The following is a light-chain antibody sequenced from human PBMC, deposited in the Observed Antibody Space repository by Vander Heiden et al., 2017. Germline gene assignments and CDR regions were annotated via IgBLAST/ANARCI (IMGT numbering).Light chain of an antibody. CDR3: QQYNSTPFT. V-gene: IGKV1-39*01. CDR2: AAS. Sequence: DIQMTQSPSSLSASVGDRVTITCRASQSISIYLNWYQQKPGKAPKLLIYAASSLQSGVPSRFRGSGSGTDFTLTISSLQPEDFATYYCQQYNSTPFTFGRGTKVEIK. J-gene: IGKJ3*01. CDR1: QSISIY.